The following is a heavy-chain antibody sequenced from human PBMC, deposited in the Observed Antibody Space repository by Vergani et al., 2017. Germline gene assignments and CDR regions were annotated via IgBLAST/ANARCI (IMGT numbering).Heavy chain of an antibody. CDR2: INHSGST. Sequence: QVQLQQWGAGLLKPSETLSLTCAVYGGSFSGYYWSWIRQPPGKGLEWIGEINHSGSTNYNPSLKSRVTISVDTSKNKFSLKLSSVTAADTAVYYCARDSYHCSGGSCYSGDYYYYGMDVWGQGTTVTVSS. J-gene: IGHJ6*02. CDR1: GGSFSGYY. CDR3: ARDSYHCSGGSCYSGDYYYYGMDV. D-gene: IGHD2-15*01. V-gene: IGHV4-34*01.